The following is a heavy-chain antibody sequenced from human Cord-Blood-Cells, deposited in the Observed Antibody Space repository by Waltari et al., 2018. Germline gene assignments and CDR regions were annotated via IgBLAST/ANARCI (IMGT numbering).Heavy chain of an antibody. V-gene: IGHV1-2*02. CDR1: GYTFTGYY. J-gene: IGHJ4*02. D-gene: IGHD1-26*01. CDR2: YTPNSGGT. Sequence: QVQLVQSGAEVKKPGASVKVSCQASGYTFTGYYMHWVRPAPGQGLEWMGWYTPNSGGTNYAQKFQGRVTMTRDTSISTAYMELSRLRSDDTAVYYCARDNDPLVLIQILQRDKIVGATMGLDYWGQGTLVTVSS. CDR3: ARDNDPLVLIQILQRDKIVGATMGLDY.